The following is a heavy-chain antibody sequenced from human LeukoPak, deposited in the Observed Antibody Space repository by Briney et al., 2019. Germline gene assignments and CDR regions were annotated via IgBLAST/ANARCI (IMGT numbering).Heavy chain of an antibody. CDR2: ISWNSGSI. CDR1: GFTFDDYA. CDR3: AKDMGGYYTQIDY. V-gene: IGHV3-9*01. J-gene: IGHJ4*02. Sequence: GRSLRLSCAASGFTFDDYAMHWVRQAPGKGLEWVSGISWNSGSIGYADSVKGRFTISRDNAKNSLYLQMNSLRAEDTALYYCAKDMGGYYTQIDYWGQGTLVTVSS. D-gene: IGHD3-3*01.